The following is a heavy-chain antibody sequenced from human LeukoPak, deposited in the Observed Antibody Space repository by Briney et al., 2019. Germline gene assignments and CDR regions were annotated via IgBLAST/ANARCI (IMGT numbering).Heavy chain of an antibody. D-gene: IGHD3-22*01. Sequence: GGSLRLSCAASGFTFSSYGMHWVRQAPGKGLEWVAVISYDGSNKYYADSVKGRFTISRDNSKNTLYLQMNSLRAEDTAVYYCAKWGPPYYDSSGYAPYFDYWGQGTLVTVSS. CDR1: GFTFSSYG. V-gene: IGHV3-30*18. J-gene: IGHJ4*02. CDR3: AKWGPPYYDSSGYAPYFDY. CDR2: ISYDGSNK.